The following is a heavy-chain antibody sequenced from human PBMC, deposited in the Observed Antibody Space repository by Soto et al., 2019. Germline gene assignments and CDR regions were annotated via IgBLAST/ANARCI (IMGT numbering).Heavy chain of an antibody. J-gene: IGHJ4*02. CDR3: ARAGAAAGTTKGLRYFDY. CDR2: IYSSENT. D-gene: IGHD6-13*01. Sequence: TLFLTCTVSGGSVSSSSYSWGWIRQSPGKGLEWIGTIYSSENTYYNPSLLSRVTISVDTSKNEFSLKLSSVTAADTAVYYCARAGAAAGTTKGLRYFDYWGQGTLVTVSS. CDR1: GGSVSSSSYS. V-gene: IGHV4-39*01.